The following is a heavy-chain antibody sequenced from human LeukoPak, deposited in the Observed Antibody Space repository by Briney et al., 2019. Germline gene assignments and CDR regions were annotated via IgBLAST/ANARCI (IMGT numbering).Heavy chain of an antibody. V-gene: IGHV1-18*01. D-gene: IGHD4-17*01. J-gene: IGHJ4*02. CDR1: GYTFTSYG. CDR2: ISAYNGNT. Sequence: ASVKVSCKASGYTFTSYGISWVRQAPGQGLEWMGWISAYNGNTNYAQKLLGRVTMTTDTSTSTAYMELRSLRSDDTAVYYCARDRPGFLTTVTTGQLFDYWGQGTLVTVSS. CDR3: ARDRPGFLTTVTTGQLFDY.